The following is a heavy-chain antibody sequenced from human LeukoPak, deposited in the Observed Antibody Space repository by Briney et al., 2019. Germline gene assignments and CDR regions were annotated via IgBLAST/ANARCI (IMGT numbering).Heavy chain of an antibody. Sequence: PSETLSLTCTVSGYSISSGYYWGWIRQSPGKGLEWIGSIYHSGSIYYNPSLKSRVTISVDTSKNQVSLKLSSVTAADTAVYYCARVSRYNWSYVGFDYWGQGTLVTVSS. CDR2: IYHSGSI. CDR3: ARVSRYNWSYVGFDY. V-gene: IGHV4-38-2*02. D-gene: IGHD1-7*01. J-gene: IGHJ4*02. CDR1: GYSISSGYY.